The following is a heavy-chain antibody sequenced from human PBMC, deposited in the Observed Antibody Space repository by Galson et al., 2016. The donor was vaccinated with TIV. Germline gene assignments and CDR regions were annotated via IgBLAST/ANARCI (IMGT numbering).Heavy chain of an antibody. CDR2: IDWDGDE. Sequence: PALVKPTQTLTLTCTFSGFSLNSDGKCVSWIRQPPGKALEWLARIDWDGDEYYSTFLQTRLSISKDTAKNQVVLTMTNMDPVDTATYYCVRTPYGDSFGWYFDLWGRGTLVTVSS. V-gene: IGHV2-70*11. CDR3: VRTPYGDSFGWYFDL. CDR1: GFSLNSDGKC. J-gene: IGHJ2*01. D-gene: IGHD4-17*01.